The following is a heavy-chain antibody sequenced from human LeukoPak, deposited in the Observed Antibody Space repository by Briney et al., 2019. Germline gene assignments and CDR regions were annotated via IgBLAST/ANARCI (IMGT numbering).Heavy chain of an antibody. J-gene: IGHJ4*02. CDR1: GYTFTGYY. V-gene: IGHV1-46*01. Sequence: ASVKVSCKASGYTFTGYYMHWVRQAPGQGLEWMGIINPSGGSTSYAQKFQGRVTMTRDMSTSTVYMELSSLRSEDTAVYYCARDYWTFYDSSGYYEHWGQGTLVTVSS. CDR3: ARDYWTFYDSSGYYEH. D-gene: IGHD3-22*01. CDR2: INPSGGST.